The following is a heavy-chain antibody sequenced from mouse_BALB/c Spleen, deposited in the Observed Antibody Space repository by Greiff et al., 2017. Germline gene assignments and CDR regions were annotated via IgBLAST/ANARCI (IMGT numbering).Heavy chain of an antibody. D-gene: IGHD2-14*01. CDR1: GFTFSSFG. Sequence: EVKLMESGGGLVQPGGSRKLSCAASGFTFSSFGMHWVRQAPEKGLEWVAYISSGSSTIYYADTVKGRFTISRDNPKNTLFLQMTSLRSEDTAMYYCARKAYYRYDGGAMDYWGQGTSVTVSS. V-gene: IGHV5-17*02. CDR3: ARKAYYRYDGGAMDY. J-gene: IGHJ4*01. CDR2: ISSGSSTI.